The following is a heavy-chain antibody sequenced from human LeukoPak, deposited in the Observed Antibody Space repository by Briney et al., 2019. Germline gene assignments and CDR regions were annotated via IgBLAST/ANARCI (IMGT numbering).Heavy chain of an antibody. Sequence: LGGSLRLSCAASGFSFPSHSFHWVRQSPGKGLEWDAYIGTSTSTIYQTKSVKGRFSISRDNAKNSLFLQMDSLRVEDTAVYYCARDRGTFGVVDSWGQGTLVAVSS. D-gene: IGHD3-3*01. J-gene: IGHJ4*02. CDR2: IGTSTSTI. V-gene: IGHV3-48*04. CDR3: ARDRGTFGVVDS. CDR1: GFSFPSHS.